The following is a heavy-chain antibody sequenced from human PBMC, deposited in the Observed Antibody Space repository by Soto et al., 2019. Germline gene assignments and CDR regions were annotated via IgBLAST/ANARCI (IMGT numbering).Heavy chain of an antibody. V-gene: IGHV1-69*02. CDR3: ARVEGQLGSRIDY. CDR1: GGTFSSYT. D-gene: IGHD6-13*01. CDR2: IIPILGIA. J-gene: IGHJ4*02. Sequence: QVQLVQSGAEVKKPGSSVKVSCKASGGTFSSYTISWVRQAPGQGLEWMGRIIPILGIANYAQKFQGRVTITADKSTSAAYMELSNLSSEDTAVYYCARVEGQLGSRIDYWGQGTLVTVSS.